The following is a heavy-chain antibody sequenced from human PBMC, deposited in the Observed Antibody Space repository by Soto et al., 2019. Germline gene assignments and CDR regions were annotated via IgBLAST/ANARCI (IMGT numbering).Heavy chain of an antibody. CDR2: ITPMFGAP. Sequence: QVQLVQSGAEVKKPGSSVKVSCTASGGPFSSYAINWVRQAPGQGLEWMGVITPMFGAPHYAQNFKGRITITADKSTNTAYIELSSLTSGDTAVYFCARVFTGSGFDPWCQGTLVSVSS. J-gene: IGHJ5*02. V-gene: IGHV1-69*06. D-gene: IGHD2-15*01. CDR3: ARVFTGSGFDP. CDR1: GGPFSSYA.